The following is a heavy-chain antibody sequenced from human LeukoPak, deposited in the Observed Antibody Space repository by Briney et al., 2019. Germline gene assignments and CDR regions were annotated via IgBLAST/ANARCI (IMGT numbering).Heavy chain of an antibody. V-gene: IGHV3-74*01. CDR1: GFSFSSYW. J-gene: IGHJ4*02. CDR2: VNSDGKTT. CDR3: ALSVSGTLIN. D-gene: IGHD6-19*01. Sequence: GGSLRLSCAASGFSFSSYWMHWVRQAPGKGLVWVSRVNSDGKTTTYADTVKGRFTISRDNAKNTMYLQMNSLTAEDTAVYFCALSVSGTLINWGQGALVTVSS.